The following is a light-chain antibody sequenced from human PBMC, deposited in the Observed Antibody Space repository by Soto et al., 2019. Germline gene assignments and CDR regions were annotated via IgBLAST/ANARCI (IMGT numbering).Light chain of an antibody. CDR1: QTVVYSTSSQSY. V-gene: IGKV4-1*01. CDR3: QQYYDTPYT. J-gene: IGKJ2*01. Sequence: DIVMTQSPDSLAVSLGERATINCKSSQTVVYSTSSQSYLAWYRQKPGQPPKLLIYWASTRESGVPDRFSGSGSGTDFTLTISTLQAEDVAIYYCQQYYDTPYTFGQGTKLVIK. CDR2: WAS.